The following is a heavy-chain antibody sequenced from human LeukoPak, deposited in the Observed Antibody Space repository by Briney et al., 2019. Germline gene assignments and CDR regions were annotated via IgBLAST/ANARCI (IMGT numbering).Heavy chain of an antibody. CDR2: MYSGGSGGST. V-gene: IGHV3-53*01. J-gene: IGHJ4*02. CDR1: GLIFGRNF. Sequence: GGSLRLSCAASGLIFGRNFMSWVRQAPGKGLEWVSVMYSGGSGGSTYYADSVKGRFTISRDTSKNTLYLQMNSLRVEDTAVYYCARGDGLTIDYWGQGTLVTVSS. CDR3: ARGDGLTIDY. D-gene: IGHD2-2*01.